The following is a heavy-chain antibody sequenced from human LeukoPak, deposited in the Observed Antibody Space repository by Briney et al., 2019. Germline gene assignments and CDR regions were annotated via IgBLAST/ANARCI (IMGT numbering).Heavy chain of an antibody. Sequence: GGSLRLSCAASGFTFSSYWMSWVRQAPGKVLEWVANIKQDGSEKYYVDSVKGRFTISRDNAKNSLYLQMNSLRAEDTALYYRVRDGRGNSYDAFDMWGQGTMVTVSS. CDR2: IKQDGSEK. V-gene: IGHV3-7*03. J-gene: IGHJ3*02. D-gene: IGHD1-7*01. CDR1: GFTFSSYW. CDR3: VRDGRGNSYDAFDM.